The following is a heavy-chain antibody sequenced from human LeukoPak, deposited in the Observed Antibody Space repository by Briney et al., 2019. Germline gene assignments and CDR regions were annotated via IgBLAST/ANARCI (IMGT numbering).Heavy chain of an antibody. V-gene: IGHV3-48*03. CDR1: GFTFSSYE. CDR2: ISSSGSTI. J-gene: IGHJ3*02. Sequence: PGGSLRLSCAASGFTFSSYEMNWVRQAPGKGLEWVSYISSSGSTIYYADSVKGRFTISRDNAKNSLYPQMNSLRAEDTAVYYCAGYSGSYHHDAFDIWGQGTMVTVSS. D-gene: IGHD1-26*01. CDR3: AGYSGSYHHDAFDI.